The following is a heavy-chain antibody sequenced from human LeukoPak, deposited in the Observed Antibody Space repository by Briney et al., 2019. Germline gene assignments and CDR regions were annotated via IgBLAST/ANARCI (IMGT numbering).Heavy chain of an antibody. Sequence: ASVKVSCKASGYTFTGYYMHWVRQAPGQGLEWMGWINPNSGGTNYAQKFQGRVTMTRDTSISTAYMELSRLRSDDTAVYYCARRVRIAAAEFNWFDPWGQGTLVTVSS. J-gene: IGHJ5*02. CDR1: GYTFTGYY. CDR2: INPNSGGT. V-gene: IGHV1-2*02. D-gene: IGHD6-13*01. CDR3: ARRVRIAAAEFNWFDP.